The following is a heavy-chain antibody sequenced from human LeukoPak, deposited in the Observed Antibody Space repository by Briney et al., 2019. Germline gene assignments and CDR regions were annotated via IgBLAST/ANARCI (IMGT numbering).Heavy chain of an antibody. CDR1: GFTFSSYG. CDR2: IRYDGSNK. J-gene: IGHJ4*02. CDR3: AKGSPSSEVFDY. V-gene: IGHV3-30*02. D-gene: IGHD6-6*01. Sequence: GGSLRLSCAASGFTFSSYGMHWVRQAPGKGLEWVAFIRYDGSNKYYADSVKGRFTISRDNSKNTLYLQMNSLRAEDTAVCYCAKGSPSSEVFDYWGQGTLVTVSS.